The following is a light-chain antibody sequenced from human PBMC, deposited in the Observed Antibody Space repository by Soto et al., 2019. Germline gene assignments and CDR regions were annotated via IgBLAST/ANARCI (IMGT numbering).Light chain of an antibody. V-gene: IGKV3-11*01. J-gene: IGKJ4*01. Sequence: EIVLTQSPATVSFSPGERATLSCRASQRVSGYLAGYQHKPCQAPRLLIVYASNRATGIPARFRGSGYETDLTLPIRTLEPGDSGVYYSPQLSKWPLTFGGGTKV. CDR1: QRVSGY. CDR2: YAS. CDR3: PQLSKWPLT.